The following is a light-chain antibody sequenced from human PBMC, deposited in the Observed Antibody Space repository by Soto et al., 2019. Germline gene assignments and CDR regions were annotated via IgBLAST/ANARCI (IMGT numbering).Light chain of an antibody. CDR2: NNN. J-gene: IGLJ1*01. V-gene: IGLV1-47*02. CDR3: SSWDGSLSGYV. CDR1: SSNIGSNY. Sequence: QSVLTQPPSASGTPGQGVTISCSGSSSNIGSNYVYWYQQLPGTAPKLLIYNNNQRPSGVPDRFSASKSGTSASLAIRGLRSDDEADYYCSSWDGSLSGYVXGAGTKVT.